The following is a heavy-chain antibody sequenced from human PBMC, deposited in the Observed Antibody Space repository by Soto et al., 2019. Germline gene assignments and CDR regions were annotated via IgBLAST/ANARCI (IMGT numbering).Heavy chain of an antibody. CDR1: GDSVSSNSAA. D-gene: IGHD6-13*01. V-gene: IGHV6-1*01. Sequence: QVQLQQSGPGLVKPSQTLSLTCAISGDSVSSNSAAWNWIRQSPSRGLEWLGRTYYRSKWYNDYELSVKSRITINPDTSMNQFSLQLKSVTPEDTAVYYCAREDRGSSSWYRMVRGQYGMDVWGQGTTVTVSS. J-gene: IGHJ6*02. CDR3: AREDRGSSSWYRMVRGQYGMDV. CDR2: TYYRSKWYN.